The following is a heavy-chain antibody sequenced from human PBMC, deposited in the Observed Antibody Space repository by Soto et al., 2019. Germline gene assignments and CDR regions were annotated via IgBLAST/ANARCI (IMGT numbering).Heavy chain of an antibody. V-gene: IGHV4-59*08. J-gene: IGHJ3*02. CDR1: GGSISSYY. CDR3: ARRYGSCFDI. D-gene: IGHD3-10*01. Sequence: QVQLQESGPGLVKPSETLSLTCTVSGGSISSYYWSWIRQPPGKGLEWIGYIYYSGSSNYNPSLKSRITISVDTSTNQFSLKLSSVTAADTAVYSCARRYGSCFDIWGQGTMVTVSS. CDR2: IYYSGSS.